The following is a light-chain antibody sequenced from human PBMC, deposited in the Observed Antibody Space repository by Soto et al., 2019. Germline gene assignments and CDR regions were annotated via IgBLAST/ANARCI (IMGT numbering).Light chain of an antibody. CDR3: SSYTSSSTLGVV. J-gene: IGLJ2*01. Sequence: QSVLTQPASVSGSPGQSITISCTGTSSDVGGYNYVSWYQQHPGKAPTLMIYDVSNRPSGVSNRFSGSKSGNTASLTISGLQAEDEADYYCSSYTSSSTLGVVFGGGTKVTVL. CDR2: DVS. V-gene: IGLV2-14*01. CDR1: SSDVGGYNY.